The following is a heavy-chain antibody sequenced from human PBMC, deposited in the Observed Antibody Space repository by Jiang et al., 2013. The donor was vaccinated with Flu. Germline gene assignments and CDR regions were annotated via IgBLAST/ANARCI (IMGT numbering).Heavy chain of an antibody. CDR1: GFTFSRYS. V-gene: IGHV3-21*01. Sequence: VQLLESGGGLVKPVGSLRLSCSASGFTFSRYSMNWVRQAPGKGLEWVSSITSAGSYKYYADSVKGRFTISRDNAKNSLFLQMDSLRAEDTAVYYCARDDPYSTSTGGLDYWGQGNPGHRLL. D-gene: IGHD6-6*01. J-gene: IGHJ4*02. CDR3: ARDDPYSTSTGGLDY. CDR2: ITSAGSYK.